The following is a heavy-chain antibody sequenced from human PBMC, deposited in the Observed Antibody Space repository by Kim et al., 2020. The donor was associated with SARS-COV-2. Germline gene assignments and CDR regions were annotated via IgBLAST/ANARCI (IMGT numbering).Heavy chain of an antibody. CDR1: GFTFSSYS. J-gene: IGHJ5*02. D-gene: IGHD3-10*01. Sequence: GGSLRLSCAASGFTFSSYSMNWVRQAPGKGLEWVSSISSSSYIYYADSVKGRFTISRDNAKNSLYLQMNSLRAEDTAVYYCARGVDYYGSGSYPYNWFDPWGQGTLVTVSS. V-gene: IGHV3-21*01. CDR2: ISSSSYI. CDR3: ARGVDYYGSGSYPYNWFDP.